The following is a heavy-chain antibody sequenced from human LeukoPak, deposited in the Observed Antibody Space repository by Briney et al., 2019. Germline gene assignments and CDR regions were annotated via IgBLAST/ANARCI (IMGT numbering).Heavy chain of an antibody. Sequence: QPGGSLRLSCAASGFTFSNYATHWVRQAPGKGLEWVAVVSYDGSNKYYADSVKGRFTISRDNSKNTLYLQMNSLRAEDTAVYYCARAGYYGSGSYAPFAYWGQGTLVTVSS. CDR1: GFTFSNYA. CDR3: ARAGYYGSGSYAPFAY. V-gene: IGHV3-30-3*01. J-gene: IGHJ4*02. D-gene: IGHD3-10*01. CDR2: VSYDGSNK.